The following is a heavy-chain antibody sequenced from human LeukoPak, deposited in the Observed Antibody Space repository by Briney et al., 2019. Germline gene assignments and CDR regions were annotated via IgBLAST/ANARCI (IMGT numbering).Heavy chain of an antibody. CDR2: IYNTGTA. CDR1: GDSISGYS. V-gene: IGHV4-59*01. Sequence: SETLSLTCTVSGDSISGYSWSWIRQPPGKGLEWIGNIYNTGTARHNPSLKSRVAISEDTSKNQFSLKLTSVTAADTAVYYCARGQGWYDPWGRGTLVTVSS. CDR3: ARGQGWYDP. J-gene: IGHJ5*02.